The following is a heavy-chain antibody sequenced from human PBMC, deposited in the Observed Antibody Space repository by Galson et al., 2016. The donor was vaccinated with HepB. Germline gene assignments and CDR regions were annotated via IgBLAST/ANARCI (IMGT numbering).Heavy chain of an antibody. Sequence: SVKVSCKASGYTFTTYDINWVRQATGQGLEWMGWMNPNSGNTGYAQKFQGRVTMTRNTSISTAYMELNSLRSEDTAVYLCAREDNYYGSGTDLDYWGQGTLVTVAS. CDR1: GYTFTTYD. D-gene: IGHD3-10*01. CDR3: AREDNYYGSGTDLDY. J-gene: IGHJ4*02. CDR2: MNPNSGNT. V-gene: IGHV1-8*01.